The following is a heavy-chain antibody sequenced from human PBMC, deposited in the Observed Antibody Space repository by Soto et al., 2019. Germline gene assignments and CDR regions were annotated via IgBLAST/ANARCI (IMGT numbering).Heavy chain of an antibody. CDR3: ARLRGVRIFRRYNWFDP. J-gene: IGHJ5*02. V-gene: IGHV1-24*01. Sequence: ASVKVSCKVSGYTLTELSMHWVRQAPGKGLEWMGGFDPEDGETIYAQKFQGRVTMTEDTSTDTAYMELSSLRSGDTAVYYCARLRGVRIFRRYNWFDPWGQGTLVTVS. D-gene: IGHD2-8*02. CDR2: FDPEDGET. CDR1: GYTLTELS.